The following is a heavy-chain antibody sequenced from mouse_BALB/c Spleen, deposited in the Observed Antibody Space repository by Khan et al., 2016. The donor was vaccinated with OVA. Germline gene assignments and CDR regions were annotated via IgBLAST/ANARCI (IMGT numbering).Heavy chain of an antibody. Sequence: VQLQQSGAELAKPGASVKMSCKASGSTFTTYWMHWVKQRPGQGLEWIGYINPTSGYTDYNEKFKDRTTLSADRSSSTAYMQLSSLTSEDSAVYYCTRDRIDYWGQGTTLTVSS. CDR2: INPTSGYT. CDR1: GSTFTTYW. J-gene: IGHJ2*01. CDR3: TRDRIDY. V-gene: IGHV1-7*01.